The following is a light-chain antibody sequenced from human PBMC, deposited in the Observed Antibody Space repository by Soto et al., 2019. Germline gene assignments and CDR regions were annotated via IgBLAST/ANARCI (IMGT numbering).Light chain of an antibody. V-gene: IGLV4-60*03. CDR2: LEPGGTY. Sequence: QAVLTQSSSASASLGSSVKLTCTLSSGHSSYVITWHQQQPGKAPRYLMRLEPGGTYNRGSGVPDRFSGSSSGAARYLTISTLQSEDEADYHCATWDSDTWVFGGGTKVTVL. J-gene: IGLJ3*02. CDR1: SGHSSYV. CDR3: ATWDSDTWV.